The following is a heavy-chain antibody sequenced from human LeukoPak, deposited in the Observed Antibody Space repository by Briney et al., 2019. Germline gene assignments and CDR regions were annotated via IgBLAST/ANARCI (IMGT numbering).Heavy chain of an antibody. D-gene: IGHD3-3*02. CDR1: GGSISSSSYY. V-gene: IGHV4-39*01. CDR3: ARQLGGLPHSWFDP. J-gene: IGHJ5*02. Sequence: SETLPLTCTVSGGSISSSSYYWGWIRQPPGKGLEWIGSIYYSGSTYYNPSLKSRVTISVDTSKNQFSLKLSSVTAADTAVYYCARQLGGLPHSWFDPWGQGTLVTVSS. CDR2: IYYSGST.